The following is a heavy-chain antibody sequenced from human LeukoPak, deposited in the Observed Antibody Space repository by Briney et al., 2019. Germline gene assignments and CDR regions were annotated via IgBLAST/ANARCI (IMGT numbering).Heavy chain of an antibody. J-gene: IGHJ6*03. D-gene: IGHD3-10*01. Sequence: ASVKVSCKASGYTLTGYYMHWVRQAPGQGLEWMGWINPNSGGTNYAQKFQGRVTMTRDTSISTAYMELSRLRSDDTAVYYCASYYYGSGSYRYYYYMDVWGKGTTVTVSS. CDR2: INPNSGGT. CDR1: GYTLTGYY. CDR3: ASYYYGSGSYRYYYYMDV. V-gene: IGHV1-2*02.